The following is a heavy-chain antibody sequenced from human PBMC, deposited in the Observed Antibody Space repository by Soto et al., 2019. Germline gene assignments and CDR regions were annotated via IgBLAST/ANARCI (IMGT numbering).Heavy chain of an antibody. CDR1: GFTFSNYA. CDR2: ISGGGGGT. CDR3: AKGSQYHILTAHHAFDS. Sequence: EVQLLESGGALVQPGGSLRLSCSVSGFTFSNYAMTWVRQAPGKGLEWVSSISGGGGGTHYADSMKGRFTISRDNSKNTLHLEMKTLRADDTAVYYCAKGSQYHILTAHHAFDSWGQATLVTFSS. D-gene: IGHD3-9*01. J-gene: IGHJ4*02. V-gene: IGHV3-23*01.